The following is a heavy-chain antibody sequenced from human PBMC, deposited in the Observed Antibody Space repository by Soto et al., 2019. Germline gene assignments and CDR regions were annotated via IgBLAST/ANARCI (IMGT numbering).Heavy chain of an antibody. CDR3: ARPYSGSRRYFDY. Sequence: SETLSLTCTVSGGSSSSYYWGWIRQPPGKGLEWIGSIYYSGSTYYNPSLKSRVTISVDTSKNQFSLKLSSVTAADTAVYYCARPYSGSRRYFDYWGQGTLVTVSS. CDR1: GGSSSSYY. V-gene: IGHV4-39*01. J-gene: IGHJ4*02. CDR2: IYYSGST. D-gene: IGHD1-26*01.